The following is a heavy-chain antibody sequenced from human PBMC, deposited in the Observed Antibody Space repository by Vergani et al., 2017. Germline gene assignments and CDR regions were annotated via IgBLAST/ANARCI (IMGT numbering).Heavy chain of an antibody. Sequence: EVQLVESGGGLVQPGRSLRLSCAASGFTFDDYAMHWVRQAPGKGLEWVSVIYSGGSTYYADSVKGRFTISRDNSKNTLYLQMNSLRAEDTAVYYCAREGSSGDFDYWGQGTLVTVSS. CDR2: IYSGGST. V-gene: IGHV3-66*02. CDR3: AREGSSGDFDY. D-gene: IGHD6-19*01. J-gene: IGHJ4*02. CDR1: GFTFDDYA.